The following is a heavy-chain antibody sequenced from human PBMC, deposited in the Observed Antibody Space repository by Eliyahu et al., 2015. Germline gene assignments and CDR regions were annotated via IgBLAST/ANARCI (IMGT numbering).Heavy chain of an antibody. V-gene: IGHV1-69*01. J-gene: IGHJ6*04. CDR2: IIPIFGTA. CDR1: GGTFSSYA. CDR3: ARLDRPYYDFWSGYKKNYYYGMDV. D-gene: IGHD3-3*01. Sequence: EVKKPGSSVKVSCKASGGTFSSYAISWVRQAPGQGLEWMGGIIPIFGTANYAQKFQGRVTITADESTSTAYMELSSLRSEDTAVYYCARLDRPYYDFWSGYKKNYYYGMDVWGKGTTVTVSS.